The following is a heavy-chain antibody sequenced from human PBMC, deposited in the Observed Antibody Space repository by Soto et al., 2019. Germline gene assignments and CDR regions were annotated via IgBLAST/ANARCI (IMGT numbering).Heavy chain of an antibody. V-gene: IGHV1-3*05. CDR3: ARGDVRGGCLDY. J-gene: IGHJ4*02. CDR1: GYTFSTYA. Sequence: QVQLVQSGAEERKPGASVKVSCKALGYTFSTYAMHWVRRAPGQSLEWMGWFNGGNGNIKYSQKFEGRVTITTDTAASTAYMELNMLRSEDTAVYYCARGDVRGGCLDYCGQGTLVRVSS. D-gene: IGHD3-10*01. CDR2: FNGGNGNI.